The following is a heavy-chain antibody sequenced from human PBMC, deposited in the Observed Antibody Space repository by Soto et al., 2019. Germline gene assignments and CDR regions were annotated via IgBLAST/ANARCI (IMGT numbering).Heavy chain of an antibody. D-gene: IGHD1-26*01. CDR1: GGSISVYY. CDR3: ARGVGSSPPRY. J-gene: IGHJ4*02. Sequence: PSETLSLTCTISGGSISVYYWSWIRQPPGQALEWIGYIYDSGNPYYNPSLRSRVIISADTSKNQISLKLTSATAADTAVYYCARGVGSSPPRYWGRGTLVPVSS. V-gene: IGHV4-59*01. CDR2: IYDSGNP.